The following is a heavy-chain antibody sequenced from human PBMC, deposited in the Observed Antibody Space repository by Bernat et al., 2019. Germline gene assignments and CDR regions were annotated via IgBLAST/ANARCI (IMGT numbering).Heavy chain of an antibody. CDR1: GFTFSSYA. D-gene: IGHD2-15*01. V-gene: IGHV3-23*01. CDR2: ISAGGTT. CDR3: AKEGAAAQVEYFQS. J-gene: IGHJ1*01. Sequence: EVQLLESGRGLVQPGWSLRLSCAASGFTFSSYAMSWLRQAPGKGLHWVSSISAGGTTYYADSVKGRFTISRDNSKTTLYLQMNSLRAEDTAVYYCAKEGAAAQVEYFQSWGQGTLVIVSS.